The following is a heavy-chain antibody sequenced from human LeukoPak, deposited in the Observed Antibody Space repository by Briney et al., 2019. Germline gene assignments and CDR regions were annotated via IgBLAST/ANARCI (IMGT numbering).Heavy chain of an antibody. J-gene: IGHJ5*02. Sequence: GGSLRLSCAASGFTFSSYWMHWVRQAPGKGLVWVSGINSDGSSTSYADSVKGRFTISRDNAKNTLYLQMNSLRAEDTAVYYCARDSGFDQKEKITIFGVVIIGGWFDPWGQGTLVTVSS. V-gene: IGHV3-74*01. CDR3: ARDSGFDQKEKITIFGVVIIGGWFDP. CDR1: GFTFSSYW. D-gene: IGHD3-3*01. CDR2: INSDGSST.